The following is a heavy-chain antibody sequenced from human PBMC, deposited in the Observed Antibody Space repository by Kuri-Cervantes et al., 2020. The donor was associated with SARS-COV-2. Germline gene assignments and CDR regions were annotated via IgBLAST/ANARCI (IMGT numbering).Heavy chain of an antibody. D-gene: IGHD5-12*01. CDR1: GGSISSSSYY. V-gene: IGHV4-61*01. CDR2: IYYSGST. CDR3: ARAPPEGWLRKKYYFDY. J-gene: IGHJ4*02. Sequence: SETLSLTCTVSGGSISSSSYYWSWIRQPPGKGLEWIGYIYYSGSTNYNPSLKSRVTISVDTSKNQFSLKLSSVTAADTAVYYCARAPPEGWLRKKYYFDYWGQGTLVTVSS.